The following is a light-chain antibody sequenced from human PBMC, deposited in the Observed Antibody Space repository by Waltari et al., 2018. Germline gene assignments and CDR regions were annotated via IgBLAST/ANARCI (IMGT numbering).Light chain of an antibody. V-gene: IGKV3-15*01. CDR2: GAS. CDR3: QHYNNWPPWT. Sequence: EIVKTQSPATLSVSPGERATLSCRASQSVSSNLAWYQQKPGQAPRLLIYGASTRATGIPARFSGSGSGTEFTLTISSLQSEDFAVYYCQHYNNWPPWTFGRGTKVEIK. J-gene: IGKJ1*01. CDR1: QSVSSN.